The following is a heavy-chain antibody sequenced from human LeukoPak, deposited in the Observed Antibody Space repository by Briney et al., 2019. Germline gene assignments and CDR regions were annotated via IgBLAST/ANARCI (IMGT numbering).Heavy chain of an antibody. V-gene: IGHV1-2*02. J-gene: IGHJ4*02. Sequence: ASVKVSCKASGYTFTGYYMHWVRQAPGQGLEWMGWINPNSGGTDYAQKFQGRVTMTRDTSISTAYMEVSRLRSDDTAVYYCARDGDGTIVVVVAATSSFDYWGQGTLVTVSS. D-gene: IGHD2-15*01. CDR2: INPNSGGT. CDR1: GYTFTGYY. CDR3: ARDGDGTIVVVVAATSSFDY.